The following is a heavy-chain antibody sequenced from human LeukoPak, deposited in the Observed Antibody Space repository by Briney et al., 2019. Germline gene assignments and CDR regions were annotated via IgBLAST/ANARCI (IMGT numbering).Heavy chain of an antibody. CDR3: ARDHDYDFDW. V-gene: IGHV1-18*03. CDR2: IGAYNGHT. D-gene: IGHD4-17*01. Sequence: AAVKLSCNASGYSFSTSGVGWARDAPGQGFEWMGWIGAYNGHTNYEQKFQDSVTLTKDPSTSTDYMELRSVSSHDMAVYYCARDHDYDFDWWGQGTLVTVSS. CDR1: GYSFSTSG. J-gene: IGHJ4*02.